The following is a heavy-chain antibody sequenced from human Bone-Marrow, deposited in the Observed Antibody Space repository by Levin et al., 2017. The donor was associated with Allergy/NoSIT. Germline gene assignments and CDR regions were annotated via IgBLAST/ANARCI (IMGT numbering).Heavy chain of an antibody. CDR2: ISGGSSRI. CDR3: ASWAMFYYDGSDFDYFYYGMDV. D-gene: IGHD3-16*01. V-gene: IGHV3-21*06. J-gene: IGHJ6*02. Sequence: SCAASGLSFSNYDMNWVRQAPGKGLEWVSSISGGSSRIYYADSVKGRFTISRYNAKNSLYLQMNSLRVEDTAVYYCASWAMFYYDGSDFDYFYYGMDVWGQGTTVTVSS. CDR1: GLSFSNYD.